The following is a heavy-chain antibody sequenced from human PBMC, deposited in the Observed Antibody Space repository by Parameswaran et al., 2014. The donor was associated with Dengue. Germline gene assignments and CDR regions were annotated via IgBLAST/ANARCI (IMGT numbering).Heavy chain of an antibody. J-gene: IGHJ5*02. D-gene: IGHD3-3*01. CDR2: INHSGST. Sequence: SETLSLTCAVYGGSFSGYYWSWIRQPPGKGLEWIGEINHSGSTNYNPSLKSRVTISVDTSKNQFSLKLSSVTAADTAVYYCARMWAQRGDFWSGYYIGWFDPWGQGTLVTVSS. CDR3: ARMWAQRGDFWSGYYIGWFDP. CDR1: GGSFSGYY. V-gene: IGHV4-34*01.